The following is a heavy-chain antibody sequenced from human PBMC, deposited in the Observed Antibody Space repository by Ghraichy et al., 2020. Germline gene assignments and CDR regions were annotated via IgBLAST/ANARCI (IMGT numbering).Heavy chain of an antibody. Sequence: GGSLRLSCAASGFTFSSYWMHWVRQAPGKGLVWVSRINSDGSSTSYADSVKGRFTISRDNAKNTLYLQMNSLRAEDTAVYYCARVSDSSGYYMFDYWGQGTLVTVSS. V-gene: IGHV3-74*01. CDR1: GFTFSSYW. CDR3: ARVSDSSGYYMFDY. J-gene: IGHJ4*02. CDR2: INSDGSST. D-gene: IGHD3-22*01.